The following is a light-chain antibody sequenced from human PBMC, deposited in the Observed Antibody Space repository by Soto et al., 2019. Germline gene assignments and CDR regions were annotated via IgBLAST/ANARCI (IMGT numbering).Light chain of an antibody. Sequence: QSALTQPASLSGSPGQSITISGTGTSRDVGGYNYVSWHQQHPGKAPKVIITEVSNRPSGVSNRFSGSKSGNTASLTISGLQAEDEADYYCSSYISSSTFVVFGGGTKLTVL. CDR1: SRDVGGYNY. CDR3: SSYISSSTFVV. J-gene: IGLJ2*01. V-gene: IGLV2-14*01. CDR2: EVS.